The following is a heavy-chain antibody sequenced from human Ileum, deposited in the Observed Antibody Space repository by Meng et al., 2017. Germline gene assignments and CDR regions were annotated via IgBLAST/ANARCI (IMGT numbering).Heavy chain of an antibody. CDR1: GGSVSSDTYF. J-gene: IGHJ4*02. Sequence: QVPLEVSGPGRVSPSESLALPCTVSGGSVSSDTYFWSWIRPPPGKGLKWIGYIYFSGGTYYNPSLKSRVTISRDTSKKQFSLNLSSATAADTAVYYCATGSFSSDLPFDYWGQGTLVTVSS. CDR3: ATGSFSSDLPFDY. V-gene: IGHV4-61*01. CDR2: IYFSGGT. D-gene: IGHD3-3*01.